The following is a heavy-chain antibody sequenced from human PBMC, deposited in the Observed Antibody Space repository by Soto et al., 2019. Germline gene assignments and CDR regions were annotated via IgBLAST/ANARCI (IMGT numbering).Heavy chain of an antibody. Sequence: QVQLQQWGAGLLKPSETLSLTCAVYGGSFSGYYWTWIRQSPEKGLEWIGEVNHSGTTYSNPSLNTRVTISVHTPNNQFSLKMSSVTAADTAVYYCARGIGYCSSINCYSSRRLRFDSWGQGTLVTVSS. CDR1: GGSFSGYY. V-gene: IGHV4-34*01. CDR2: VNHSGTT. D-gene: IGHD2-2*01. J-gene: IGHJ4*02. CDR3: ARGIGYCSSINCYSSRRLRFDS.